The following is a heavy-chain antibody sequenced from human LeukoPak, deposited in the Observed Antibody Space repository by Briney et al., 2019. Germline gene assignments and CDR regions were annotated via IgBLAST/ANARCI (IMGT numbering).Heavy chain of an antibody. CDR2: INAGNGNT. CDR1: GGTFSSYA. J-gene: IGHJ6*02. D-gene: IGHD3-10*01. Sequence: GASVKVSCKASGGTFSSYAISWVRQAPGQRLEWMGWINAGNGNTKYSQKFQGRVTITRDTSASTAYMELSSLRSEDTAVYYCARESGDYYGMDVWGQGTTVTVSS. CDR3: ARESGDYYGMDV. V-gene: IGHV1-3*01.